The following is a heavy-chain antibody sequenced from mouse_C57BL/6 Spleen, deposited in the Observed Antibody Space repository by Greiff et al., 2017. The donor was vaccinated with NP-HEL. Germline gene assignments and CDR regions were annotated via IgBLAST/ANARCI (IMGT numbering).Heavy chain of an antibody. CDR2: IHPNSGST. CDR3: ARRGGSSYYFDY. CDR1: GYTFTSYW. Sequence: QVQLQQPGAELVKPGASVKLSCKASGYTFTSYWMHWVKQRPGQGLVWIGMIHPNSGSTNYNEKFKSKATLTVDKSSSTAYMQLSSLTSEDSAVYYCARRGGSSYYFDYWGQGTTLTVSS. J-gene: IGHJ2*01. D-gene: IGHD1-1*01. V-gene: IGHV1-64*01.